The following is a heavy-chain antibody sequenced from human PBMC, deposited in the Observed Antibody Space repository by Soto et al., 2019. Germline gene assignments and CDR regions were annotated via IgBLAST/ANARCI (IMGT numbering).Heavy chain of an antibody. V-gene: IGHV1-18*01. CDR2: INASGGNT. CDR3: ARRAVATECDY. Sequence: ASVKVSCKASGYTFTSYGISWVRQAPGQGLEWMGRINASGGNTSYAQKFQGRVTMTTDTSTSTAYMELRSLRSEDTAVYYCARRAVATECDYWGQGTLVTVSS. CDR1: GYTFTSYG. J-gene: IGHJ4*02. D-gene: IGHD5-12*01.